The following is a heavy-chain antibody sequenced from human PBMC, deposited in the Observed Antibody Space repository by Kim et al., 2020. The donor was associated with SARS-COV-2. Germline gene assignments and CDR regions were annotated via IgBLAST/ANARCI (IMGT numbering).Heavy chain of an antibody. Sequence: GGSLRLSCAASGFTFDDYTMHWVRQAPGKGLEWVSLISWDGGSTYYADSVKGRFTISRDNSKNSLYLQMNSLRTEDTASYYCAKDGSSSWRGAYYFDYWGQGTLVTVSS. CDR3: AKDGSSSWRGAYYFDY. CDR2: ISWDGGST. CDR1: GFTFDDYT. J-gene: IGHJ4*02. V-gene: IGHV3-43*01. D-gene: IGHD6-13*01.